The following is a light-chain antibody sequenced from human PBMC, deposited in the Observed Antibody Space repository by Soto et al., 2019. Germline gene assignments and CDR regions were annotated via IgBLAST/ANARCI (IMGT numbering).Light chain of an antibody. CDR2: GNV. V-gene: IGLV1-40*01. CDR3: QSYDSSLSGYV. CDR1: SSNIGAGFD. Sequence: QPVLTQPPSVSGAPGQRVTISCTGSSSNIGAGFDVHWYQQLPGTSPKLLIYGNVDRPSGVPDRFSGSKSGTSASLAITGLQAEDEADYYCQSYDSSLSGYVFGPGTKVTVL. J-gene: IGLJ1*01.